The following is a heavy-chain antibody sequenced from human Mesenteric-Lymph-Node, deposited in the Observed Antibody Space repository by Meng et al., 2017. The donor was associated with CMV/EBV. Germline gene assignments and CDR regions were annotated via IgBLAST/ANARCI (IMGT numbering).Heavy chain of an antibody. Sequence: SETLSLTCTVSGGSISSSSFYWGWIRQPPGTGLEWIGSLFYTGSTYYNPSFKSRVTISGDRSVNQFSLNLNSMTAADTAVYYCARAKTGLRGVMYLDVWGQGTTVTVSS. J-gene: IGHJ6*02. CDR3: ARAKTGLRGVMYLDV. CDR2: LFYTGST. CDR1: GGSISSSSFY. V-gene: IGHV4-39*07. D-gene: IGHD3-10*01.